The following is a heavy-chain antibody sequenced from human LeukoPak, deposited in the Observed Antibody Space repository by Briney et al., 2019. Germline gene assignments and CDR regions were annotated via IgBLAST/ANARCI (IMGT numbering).Heavy chain of an antibody. CDR1: GYSISSDYY. Sequence: SETLSLTCAVSGYSISSDYYWSWTRQPPGKGLEWIGYIYYSGSTYYNPSLKSRVTISVDTSKNQFSLKLSSVTAADTAVYYCARAFDGYSSSWYFDYWGQGTLVTVSS. J-gene: IGHJ4*02. D-gene: IGHD6-13*01. V-gene: IGHV4-30-4*08. CDR3: ARAFDGYSSSWYFDY. CDR2: IYYSGST.